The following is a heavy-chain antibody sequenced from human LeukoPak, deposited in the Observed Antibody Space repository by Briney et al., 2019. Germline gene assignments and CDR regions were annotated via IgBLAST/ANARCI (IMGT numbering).Heavy chain of an antibody. CDR2: INGGGNTT. D-gene: IGHD6-19*01. Sequence: GGSLRLSCAASGFAFSTFAMGWVRQSPGKGLEWLSTINGGGNTTFYSDSVKGRFTISRDNSKNTLYLHMDSLRPDDTAIYYCTKELHVAVAVADYYYFYMDVWGRGTAATVSS. CDR3: TKELHVAVAVADYYYFYMDV. J-gene: IGHJ6*03. CDR1: GFAFSTFA. V-gene: IGHV3-23*01.